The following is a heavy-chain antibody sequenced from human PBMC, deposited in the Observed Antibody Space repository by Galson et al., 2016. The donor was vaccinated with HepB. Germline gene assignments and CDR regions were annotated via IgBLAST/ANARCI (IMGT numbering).Heavy chain of an antibody. CDR3: VRDSGTYPGYYDF. Sequence: SLRLSCAASGFMFSTYWMQWVRQAPGKGLVWVSLIDPDGTTIDHADSVRGRFSISRDNAKNTMSLQMNSLRVEDMGVYYCVRDSGTYPGYYDFWGQGTLVTVSS. V-gene: IGHV3-74*01. CDR2: IDPDGTTI. J-gene: IGHJ4*02. D-gene: IGHD1-26*01. CDR1: GFMFSTYW.